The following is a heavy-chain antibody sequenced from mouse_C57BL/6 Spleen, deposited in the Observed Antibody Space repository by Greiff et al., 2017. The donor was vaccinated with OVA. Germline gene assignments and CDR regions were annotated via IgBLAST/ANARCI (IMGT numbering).Heavy chain of an antibody. Sequence: VQLQQSGAELVRPGASVKLSCTASGFNIKDDYMHWVKQRPEQGLEWIGWIDPENGDTEHASKFQGKATITADTSSNTAYLQLSSLTSEDTAVYYCTTSYDGYYFDYWGQGTTLTVSS. CDR1: GFNIKDDY. J-gene: IGHJ2*01. D-gene: IGHD2-3*01. V-gene: IGHV14-4*01. CDR2: IDPENGDT. CDR3: TTSYDGYYFDY.